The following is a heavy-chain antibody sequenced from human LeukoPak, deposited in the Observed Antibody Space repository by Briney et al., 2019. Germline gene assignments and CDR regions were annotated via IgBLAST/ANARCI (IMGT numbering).Heavy chain of an antibody. J-gene: IGHJ4*02. CDR2: IRSKAYGGTT. V-gene: IGHV3-49*04. Sequence: GGSLRLSCTASGFTFGDYAMSWVRQAPGKGLEWVGFIRSKAYGGTTEYAASVKGRFTISRDDSKSIAYLQMNSLKTEDTAVYYCTRVTGWWLPDYWGQGTLVTVSS. CDR3: TRVTGWWLPDY. CDR1: GFTFGDYA. D-gene: IGHD2-15*01.